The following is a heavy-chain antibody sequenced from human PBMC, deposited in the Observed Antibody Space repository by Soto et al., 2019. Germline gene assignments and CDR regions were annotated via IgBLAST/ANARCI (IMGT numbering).Heavy chain of an antibody. CDR1: GGTFSSYA. V-gene: IGHV1-69*13. Sequence: SVKVSCKASGGTFSSYAISWVRQAPGQGLEWMGGIIPIFGTANYAQKFQGRVTITADESTSTAYMELSSLRSEDTAVYYCSRSSSGTAFGYYFDYWGRGTLVTVSS. CDR2: IIPIFGTA. CDR3: SRSSSGTAFGYYFDY. D-gene: IGHD3-22*01. J-gene: IGHJ4*02.